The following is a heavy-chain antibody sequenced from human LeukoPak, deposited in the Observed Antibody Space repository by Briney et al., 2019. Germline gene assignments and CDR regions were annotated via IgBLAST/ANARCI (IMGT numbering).Heavy chain of an antibody. V-gene: IGHV1-2*02. CDR3: ARGPGGGYDWLGH. D-gene: IGHD5-12*01. J-gene: IGHJ4*02. Sequence: ASVKVSCKASGYIFTGYYLHWVRQAPGQGLEWMGWSNPSSDGTNYAQKFQGRVTMTRDTSISTAYMELSRLRSDDTAVYYCARGPGGGYDWLGHWGQGTLVTVSS. CDR2: SNPSSDGT. CDR1: GYIFTGYY.